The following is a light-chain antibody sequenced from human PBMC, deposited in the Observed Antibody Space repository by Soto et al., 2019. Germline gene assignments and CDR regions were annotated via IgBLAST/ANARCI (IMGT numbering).Light chain of an antibody. CDR3: ETWDSNTHV. Sequence: QLVLTQSSSASASLGCSVKLTCTLSSGHSSYIIAWHQQQPGKAPRYLMKLEGSGSYNKGSGVPDRFSGSSSGADRYLTISNLQFEDEADYYCETWDSNTHVFGGGTKLTVL. V-gene: IGLV4-60*02. CDR2: LEGSGSY. CDR1: SGHSSYI. J-gene: IGLJ3*02.